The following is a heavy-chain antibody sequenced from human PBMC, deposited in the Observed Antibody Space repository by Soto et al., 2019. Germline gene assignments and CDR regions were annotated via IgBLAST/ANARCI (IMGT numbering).Heavy chain of an antibody. D-gene: IGHD2-15*01. CDR3: AKDDCSGGSCYSAPPNFDY. CDR2: ISGSGGST. V-gene: IGHV3-23*01. J-gene: IGHJ4*02. CDR1: GFTFSSYA. Sequence: EVQLLESGGGLVQPGGSLRLSCAASGFTFSSYAMSWVRQAPGKGLEWVSAISGSGGSTYYADSVKGRFTISRHNSKNTLYLQMNSLRAEDTAVYYCAKDDCSGGSCYSAPPNFDYWGQGTLVTVSS.